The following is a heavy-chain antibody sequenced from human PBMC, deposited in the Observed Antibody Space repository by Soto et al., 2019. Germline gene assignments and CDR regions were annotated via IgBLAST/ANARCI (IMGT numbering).Heavy chain of an antibody. Sequence: QVQLVQSGAEVKKPGSSVKVSCKASGGSFRREAINWLRQAPGQGPEWMGNILPFFGTADYAQKFQGRVTVTVHMSKPTVDMELNSLRVEDTAVYYCARGHEFGGNSDDFDVWGQGTRV. CDR1: GGSFRREA. J-gene: IGHJ3*01. V-gene: IGHV1-69*14. D-gene: IGHD2-15*01. CDR2: ILPFFGTA. CDR3: ARGHEFGGNSDDFDV.